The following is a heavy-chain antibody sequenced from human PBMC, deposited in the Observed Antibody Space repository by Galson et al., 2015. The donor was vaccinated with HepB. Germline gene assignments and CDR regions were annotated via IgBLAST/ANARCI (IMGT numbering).Heavy chain of an antibody. Sequence: SLRLSCAASGFTFSSYSMNWVRQAPGKGLEWVSYISSSGTIYYADSVKGRFTISRDNAKNSLYLQMNSLRAENTAVYYCARDSGSSWPDYWGQGTLVTVSS. V-gene: IGHV3-48*01. CDR2: ISSSGTI. D-gene: IGHD6-13*01. CDR3: ARDSGSSWPDY. CDR1: GFTFSSYS. J-gene: IGHJ4*02.